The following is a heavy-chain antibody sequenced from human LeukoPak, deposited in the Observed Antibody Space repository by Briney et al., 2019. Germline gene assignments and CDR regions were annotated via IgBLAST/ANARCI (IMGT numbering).Heavy chain of an antibody. V-gene: IGHV5-51*01. D-gene: IGHD3-10*01. CDR3: ARRFQINYFDY. J-gene: IGHJ4*02. CDR2: IYPGDSYT. Sequence: GESLKISCKGSGYSFTSYWIGWVRQMPGKGLEWMGIIYPGDSYTTYSPSFQGQVTISADKSISTAYLQWSSLKASDTAMYYCARRFQINYFDYWGQGTLLTVSS. CDR1: GYSFTSYW.